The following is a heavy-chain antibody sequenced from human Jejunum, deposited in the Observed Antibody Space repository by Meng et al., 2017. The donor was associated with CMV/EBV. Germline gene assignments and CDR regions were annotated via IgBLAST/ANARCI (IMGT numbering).Heavy chain of an antibody. CDR3: ARDTPHNAFDP. Sequence: AASGFTFNNYWMHWVRQPPGRGLVWLSRIDNDGSDTIYAESVKGQFTVSRDNARNTLYLQMNNLRDEDTAVYYCARDTPHNAFDPWGQGTLVTVSS. CDR2: IDNDGSDT. CDR1: GFTFNNYW. D-gene: IGHD2-15*01. V-gene: IGHV3-74*01. J-gene: IGHJ5*02.